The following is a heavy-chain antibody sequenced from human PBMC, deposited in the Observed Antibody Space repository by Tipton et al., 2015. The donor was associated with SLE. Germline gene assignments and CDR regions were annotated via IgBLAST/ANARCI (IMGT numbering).Heavy chain of an antibody. V-gene: IGHV3-30*03. D-gene: IGHD3-10*01. J-gene: IGHJ3*02. CDR2: ISYDGSNK. Sequence: SLRLSCAASGFTFSSHGMHWVRQAPGKGLEWVAVISYDGSNKYYADSVKGRFTISRDNSKNTLYLQMNSLRAEDTAVYYCARDGHDSGSFGAFDIWGQGTMVTVSS. CDR1: GFTFSSHG. CDR3: ARDGHDSGSFGAFDI.